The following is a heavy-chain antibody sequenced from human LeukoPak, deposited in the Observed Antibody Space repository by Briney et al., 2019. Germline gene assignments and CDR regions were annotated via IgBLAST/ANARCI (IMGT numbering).Heavy chain of an antibody. CDR2: ISGGSSFT. V-gene: IGHV3-21*01. D-gene: IGHD6-19*01. CDR1: VFTFSSHG. CDR3: ARDLGYSSGPNY. Sequence: PGGSLSLSCVASVFTFSSHGMNWVRQAAGKGLEWVSYISGGSSFTYYVDSVKGRFTISRDNAKNSLYLQMNSLRAEDTAVYYCARDLGYSSGPNYWGQGTRVTVSS. J-gene: IGHJ4*02.